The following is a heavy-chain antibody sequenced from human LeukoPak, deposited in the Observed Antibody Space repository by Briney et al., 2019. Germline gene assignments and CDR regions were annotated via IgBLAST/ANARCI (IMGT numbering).Heavy chain of an antibody. CDR2: LSADGSTQ. D-gene: IGHD3-22*01. CDR1: GFTFSSSH. J-gene: IGHJ4*02. Sequence: PGESLRLSCAASGFTFSSSHMHWVRQAPGKGPEWVAVLSADGSTQAYTDSVKGRFTVSRDNTKNTLYLQMNSLTHEDTALYFCTTEAGSSGSAGYFDRWGQGTLVRVSS. CDR3: TTEAGSSGSAGYFDR. V-gene: IGHV3-30*04.